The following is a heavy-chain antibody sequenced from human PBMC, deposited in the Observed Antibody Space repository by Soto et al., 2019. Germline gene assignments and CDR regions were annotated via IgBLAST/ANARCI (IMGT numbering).Heavy chain of an antibody. CDR1: GCTFTSYD. D-gene: IGHD3-3*01. CDR3: ASIDYDFWSGSPTDAFDI. CDR2: MNPNSGNT. J-gene: IGHJ3*02. Sequence: ASVKVSCKASGCTFTSYDINWVRQATGQGLEWMGWMNPNSGNTGYAQKFQGRVTMTRNTSISTAYMELSSLRSEDTAVYYCASIDYDFWSGSPTDAFDIWGQGTMVTVSS. V-gene: IGHV1-8*01.